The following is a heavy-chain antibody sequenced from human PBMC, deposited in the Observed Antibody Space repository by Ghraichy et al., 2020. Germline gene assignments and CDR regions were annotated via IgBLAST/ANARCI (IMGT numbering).Heavy chain of an antibody. CDR3: ARYKAFTGFDY. CDR1: GFTVSSNY. CDR2: IYSDGTT. J-gene: IGHJ4*02. Sequence: GGSLRLSCAASGFTVSSNYMSWVRQAPGKGLEWVSIIYSDGTTYYADSLKGRFTISRDNSKNTLYLQMSSLRAEDTAVYYCARYKAFTGFDYWGQGTLVTV. D-gene: IGHD1-14*01. V-gene: IGHV3-53*01.